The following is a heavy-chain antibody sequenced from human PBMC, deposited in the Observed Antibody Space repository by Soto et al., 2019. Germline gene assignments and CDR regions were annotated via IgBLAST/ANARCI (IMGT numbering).Heavy chain of an antibody. J-gene: IGHJ4*02. CDR3: ARNRGYSGDDPFDY. CDR1: GFTFSSYG. Sequence: QVQLVESGGGVVQPGRSLRLSCAASGFTFSSYGMHWVRQAPGKGLEWVAVIWYDGSNKYYADSVKGRFTISRDNSENPLYLQMNSLRAEDTAVYYCARNRGYSGDDPFDYWGQGTLVTVSS. D-gene: IGHD5-12*01. CDR2: IWYDGSNK. V-gene: IGHV3-33*01.